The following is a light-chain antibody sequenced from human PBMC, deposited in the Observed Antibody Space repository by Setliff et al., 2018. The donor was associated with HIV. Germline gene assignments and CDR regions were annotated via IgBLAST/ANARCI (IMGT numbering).Light chain of an antibody. CDR3: CSYAGSYTPVI. V-gene: IGLV2-11*01. J-gene: IGLJ2*01. CDR1: SSDVGSYNY. CDR2: DVT. Sequence: LTQPRSVSGSPGQSVTISCTGTSSDVGSYNYVSWYQQHPGKAPKLMIYDVTKRPSGVPDRFSGSKSGNTASLAISGLQAEDEADYYCCSYAGSYTPVIFGGGTQLT.